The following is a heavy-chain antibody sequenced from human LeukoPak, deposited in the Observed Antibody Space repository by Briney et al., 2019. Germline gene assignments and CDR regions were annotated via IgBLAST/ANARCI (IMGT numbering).Heavy chain of an antibody. V-gene: IGHV3-7*01. J-gene: IGHJ6*03. CDR1: GFIFSSYS. Sequence: GGSLRLSCAASGFIFSSYSMSWVRQAPGKGLEWVANINQDGSEKYYVDSVKGRFSISRDNAKNSLYLQMNSLRAEDTAVYYCARDHAFSYYYYYMDVWGKGTTVTVSS. D-gene: IGHD3-3*01. CDR3: ARDHAFSYYYYYMDV. CDR2: INQDGSEK.